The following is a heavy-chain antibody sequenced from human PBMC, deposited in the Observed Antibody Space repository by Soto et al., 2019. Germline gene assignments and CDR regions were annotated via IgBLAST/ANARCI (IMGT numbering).Heavy chain of an antibody. V-gene: IGHV1-46*01. CDR2: INPSGGST. CDR1: GYTFTKYY. J-gene: IGHJ4*01. D-gene: IGHD1-7*01. CDR3: ASDFTPSFTDDLNSVPIPDY. Sequence: QVKLVQSGAEVKKPGASVTGSCKASGYTFTKYYIHWVRQAPGQGLEWMAIINPSGGSTRYAQKFQGRGKVTRDTSTSTVDMELISLRSEDPGVSYGASDFTPSFTDDLNSVPIPDYWGHGTLVTVYS.